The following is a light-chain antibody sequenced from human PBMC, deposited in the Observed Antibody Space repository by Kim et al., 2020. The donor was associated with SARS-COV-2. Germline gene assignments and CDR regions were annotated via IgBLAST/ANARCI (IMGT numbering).Light chain of an antibody. Sequence: PGKTARITCAGDAWAEHIASWYQQKTGPAPCLVIYTDSERPSGIPERFSGSSSGTTVTLTISGVQAEGDADYYCQSADSSGTYVFGSGTKVTVL. CDR1: AWAEHI. CDR3: QSADSSGTYV. V-gene: IGLV3-25*03. CDR2: TDS. J-gene: IGLJ1*01.